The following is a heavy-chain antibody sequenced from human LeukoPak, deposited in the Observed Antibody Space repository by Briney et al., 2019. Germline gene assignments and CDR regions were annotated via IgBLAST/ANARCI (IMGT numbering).Heavy chain of an antibody. Sequence: PGGSLRLSCTASGFPFSDYYIDWVRQAPGKGLEWIGEINHSGSTNYNPSLKSRVTISVDTSKNQFSLKLSSVTAADTAVYYCARGPPYIVVVTAIGFFDYWGQGTLVTVSS. V-gene: IGHV4-34*01. CDR3: ARGPPYIVVVTAIGFFDY. CDR2: INHSGST. D-gene: IGHD2-21*02. CDR1: GFPFSDYY. J-gene: IGHJ4*02.